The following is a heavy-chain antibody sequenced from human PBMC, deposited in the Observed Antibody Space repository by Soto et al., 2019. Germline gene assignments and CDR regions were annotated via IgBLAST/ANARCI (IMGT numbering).Heavy chain of an antibody. J-gene: IGHJ5*02. CDR3: ARGRLRFLEWLLSDWFDP. V-gene: IGHV1-3*01. CDR1: GYTFTSYA. Sequence: ASVKVSCKASGYTFTSYAMRWVRQAPGQRLEWMGWINAGNGNTKYSQKFQGRVTITRDTSASTAYMELSSLRSEDTAVYYCARGRLRFLEWLLSDWFDPWGQGTLVTVS. D-gene: IGHD3-3*01. CDR2: INAGNGNT.